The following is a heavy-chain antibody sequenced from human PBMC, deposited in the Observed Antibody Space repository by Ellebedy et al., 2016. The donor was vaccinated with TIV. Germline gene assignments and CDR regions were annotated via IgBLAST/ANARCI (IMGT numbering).Heavy chain of an antibody. CDR3: ARQGAVGTNRCYFDY. CDR1: GYTFTNYA. D-gene: IGHD6-19*01. CDR2: INAGNVNT. V-gene: IGHV1-3*01. J-gene: IGHJ4*02. Sequence: AASVKVSCKPSGYTFTNYAIHWVRQAPGQRLEWMGWINAGNVNTKYSQKFQGRVTITSDPSASTAYLELSSLRSEDTAMSYCARQGAVGTNRCYFDYWGQGTLVTVSS.